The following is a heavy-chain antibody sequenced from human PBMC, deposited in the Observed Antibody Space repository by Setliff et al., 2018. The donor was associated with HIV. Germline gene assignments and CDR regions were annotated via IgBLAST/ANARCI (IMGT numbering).Heavy chain of an antibody. V-gene: IGHV3-73*01. D-gene: IGHD3-3*02. CDR3: AREDPPADFHFWSGRLAD. CDR2: IRSKAHRYAT. CDR1: GFTVSGSA. J-gene: IGHJ4*02. Sequence: PGGSLRLSCAASGFTVSGSAMHWVRQASGKGLEWVGRIRSKAHRYATAYAASVKGRFTISRDDSKNTAYLQLNSMKTEDTAVYYCAREDPPADFHFWSGRLADWGQGSLVTVSS.